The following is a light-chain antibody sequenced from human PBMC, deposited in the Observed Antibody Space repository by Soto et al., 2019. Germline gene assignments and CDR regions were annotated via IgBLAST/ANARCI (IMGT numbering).Light chain of an antibody. Sequence: DIQMTQSPSTLSASVGDRVTITCRASQSISSWLAWYQQKPGKAPKLLIYAASSLQRGVPSRFSGSGSGTDFTLTISSLQPEDFATYSCLQHSSYPWTFGQGTKVDIK. J-gene: IGKJ1*01. CDR3: LQHSSYPWT. CDR1: QSISSW. CDR2: AAS. V-gene: IGKV1-5*01.